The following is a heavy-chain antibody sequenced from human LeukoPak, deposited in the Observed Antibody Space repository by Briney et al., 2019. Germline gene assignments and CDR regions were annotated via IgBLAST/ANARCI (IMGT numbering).Heavy chain of an antibody. CDR3: ASGYRRHTRFDY. CDR2: ISSSSSYI. CDR1: GFTFSSYS. V-gene: IGHV3-21*01. Sequence: PVGSLRLSCAASGFTFSSYSMNWVRQAPGKGLEWVSSISSSSSYIYYADSVKGRFTISRDNAKNSLYLQMNSLRAEDTAVYYCASGYRRHTRFDYWGQGTPVTVSS. D-gene: IGHD2-2*03. J-gene: IGHJ4*02.